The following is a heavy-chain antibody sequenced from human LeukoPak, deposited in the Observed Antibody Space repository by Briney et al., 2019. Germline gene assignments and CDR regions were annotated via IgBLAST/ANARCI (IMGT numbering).Heavy chain of an antibody. D-gene: IGHD3-3*01. V-gene: IGHV3-11*04. Sequence: PGGSLRLSCAASGFTFSNYYMGWIRQAPGKGLEWVSYISRSGDSIHYADSVKGRFTISRDNAKNFLFLEMNSLTAEDTAVYYCARGEFLEPYYYYYMDVWGKGTTVTVSS. CDR1: GFTFSNYY. CDR3: ARGEFLEPYYYYYMDV. CDR2: ISRSGDSI. J-gene: IGHJ6*03.